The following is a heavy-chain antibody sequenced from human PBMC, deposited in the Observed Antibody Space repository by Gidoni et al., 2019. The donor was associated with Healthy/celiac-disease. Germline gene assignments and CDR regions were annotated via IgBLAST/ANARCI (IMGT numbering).Heavy chain of an antibody. CDR1: GYTPTELS. D-gene: IGHD2-2*01. V-gene: IGHV1-24*01. J-gene: IGHJ5*02. CDR2: FDPEDGET. Sequence: QVQLVQSGAEVKKPGSSVKVSGKVSGYTPTELSMHWVRQAPGKGLEWMGGFDPEDGETIYAQKFQGRVTMTEDTSTDTAYMELSSLRSEDTAVYYCATVPPSTSHWNWFDPWGQGTLVTVSS. CDR3: ATVPPSTSHWNWFDP.